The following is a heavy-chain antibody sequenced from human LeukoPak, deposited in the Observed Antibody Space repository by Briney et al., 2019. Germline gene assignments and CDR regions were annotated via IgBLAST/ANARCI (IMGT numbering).Heavy chain of an antibody. CDR2: INHSGGT. J-gene: IGHJ4*02. D-gene: IGHD1-26*01. CDR1: GESLSGYY. CDR3: ARGVLRYYYFDY. Sequence: SETLSLTCAVYGESLSGYYGSWIRQPPGKGLEWIGEINHSGGTSYNPSLKSRVTISIDTSRNQFSLRLNSATAADTAVYYCARGVLRYYYFDYWGQGALVTVSS. V-gene: IGHV4-34*01.